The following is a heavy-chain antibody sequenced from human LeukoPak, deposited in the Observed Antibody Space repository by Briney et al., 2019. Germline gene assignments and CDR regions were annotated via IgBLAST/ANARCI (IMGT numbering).Heavy chain of an antibody. CDR2: ISSSSSYI. J-gene: IGHJ4*02. CDR3: ARDGVIDY. D-gene: IGHD3-16*01. V-gene: IGHV3-21*01. CDR1: GFTFSSYS. Sequence: GGSLRLSCAASGFTFSSYSMNWVRQAPGKGLEWVSSISSSSSYIYYAEAVKGRFTISRDTSKNSLYLEMNSLRAEDTAVYYCARDGVIDYWGQGTLVTVSS.